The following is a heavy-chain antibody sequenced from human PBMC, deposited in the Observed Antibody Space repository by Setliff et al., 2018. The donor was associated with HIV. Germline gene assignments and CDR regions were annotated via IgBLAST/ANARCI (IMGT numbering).Heavy chain of an antibody. CDR2: ITNTGAT. J-gene: IGHJ2*01. Sequence: PSETLSLTCTVSGDSISSGNYYWTWIRQPAGKALEWIGRITNTGATEYNPSLKSRVTVSVDTSQNPFSLKLTSVTAADTATYFCSRGPPFDRWGRGTLVTVSS. V-gene: IGHV4-61*02. CDR1: GDSISSGNYY. CDR3: SRGPPFDR.